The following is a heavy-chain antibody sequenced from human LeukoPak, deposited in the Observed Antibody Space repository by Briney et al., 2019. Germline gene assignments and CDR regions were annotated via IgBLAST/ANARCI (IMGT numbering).Heavy chain of an antibody. CDR3: ATVARSASGSYADNWFDP. V-gene: IGHV4-39*01. CDR2: IYYSGST. CDR1: GGSISSSSYY. Sequence: PSETLSLTCTVSGGSISSSSYYWGWIRQPPGKGLEWIGSIYYSGSTYYNPSLKSRVTISVDTSKNQFSLQLNSVTPEDTAVYYCATVARSASGSYADNWFDPWGLGILVTVSS. D-gene: IGHD1-26*01. J-gene: IGHJ5*02.